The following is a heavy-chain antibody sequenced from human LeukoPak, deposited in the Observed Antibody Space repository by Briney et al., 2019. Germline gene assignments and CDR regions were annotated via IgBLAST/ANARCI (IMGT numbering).Heavy chain of an antibody. Sequence: PGGSLRLSCAASGFTFIDYDIHSVRQVIGKGLEWVSAIGIRGDTHYSGSVKGRFTISRENAESSLYLQMNSLRAEDTAVYYCARGGIQVSGIDEFDYWGQGTLVTVSS. CDR3: ARGGIQVSGIDEFDY. D-gene: IGHD6-19*01. J-gene: IGHJ4*02. V-gene: IGHV3-13*01. CDR1: GFTFIDYD. CDR2: IGIRGDT.